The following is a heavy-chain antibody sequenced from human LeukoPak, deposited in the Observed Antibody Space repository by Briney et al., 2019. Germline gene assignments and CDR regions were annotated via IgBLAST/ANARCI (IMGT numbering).Heavy chain of an antibody. CDR3: ARERRSSSLRRDYYYYGMDV. CDR1: GGSISSGGYY. J-gene: IGHJ6*02. D-gene: IGHD6-6*01. V-gene: IGHV4-31*03. CDR2: IYYSGST. Sequence: PSETLSLTCTVSGGSISSGGYYWSWIRQHPGKGLEWIGYIYYSGSTYYNPSLKSRVTISVDTSKNQFSLKLSSVTAADTAVYYCARERRSSSLRRDYYYYGMDVWGQGTTVTVSS.